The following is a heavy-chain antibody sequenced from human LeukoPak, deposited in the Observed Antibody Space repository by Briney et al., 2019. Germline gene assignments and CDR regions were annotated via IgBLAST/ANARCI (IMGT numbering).Heavy chain of an antibody. CDR1: GFTFSSYG. J-gene: IGHJ4*02. D-gene: IGHD5-12*01. CDR3: ARVSGYDLSSDY. V-gene: IGHV3-33*01. Sequence: PGGSLGLSCAASGFTFSSYGMHWVRQAPGKGLEWVAVIWCDGSNKYYADSVKGRFTISRDNSKNTLYLQMNSLRAEDTAVYYCARVSGYDLSSDYWGQGTLVTVSS. CDR2: IWCDGSNK.